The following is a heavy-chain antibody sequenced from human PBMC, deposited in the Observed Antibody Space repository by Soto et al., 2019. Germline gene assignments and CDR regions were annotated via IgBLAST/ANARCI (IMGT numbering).Heavy chain of an antibody. CDR2: IIPMFGIG. V-gene: IGHV1-69*01. J-gene: IGHJ6*02. CDR3: ASRYRENYFYAMDV. Sequence: QVQLVQSGAEVKMPGSSVRVSCKASGGSFSKYGISWVRQAPGQGLEWMGGIIPMFGIGNYAEKFLGRVTITADESTSTSHMELSSLRTEDTGLYVSASRYRENYFYAMDVWGQGTTVTVSS. D-gene: IGHD1-26*01. CDR1: GGSFSKYG.